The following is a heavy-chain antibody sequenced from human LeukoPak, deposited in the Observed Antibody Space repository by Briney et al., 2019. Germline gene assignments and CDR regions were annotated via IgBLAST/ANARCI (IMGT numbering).Heavy chain of an antibody. CDR2: IWYDGSNK. J-gene: IGHJ4*02. D-gene: IGHD2-2*01. Sequence: PGRSLRLSCAASGFTFSSYGIHWVRQAPGKGLEWVAVIWYDGSNKYYADSVKGRFTISRDNSKNTLYLQMNSLRAEDTAVYYCARRYCSSTSCYHVDYWGQGTLVTVSS. V-gene: IGHV3-33*01. CDR3: ARRYCSSTSCYHVDY. CDR1: GFTFSSYG.